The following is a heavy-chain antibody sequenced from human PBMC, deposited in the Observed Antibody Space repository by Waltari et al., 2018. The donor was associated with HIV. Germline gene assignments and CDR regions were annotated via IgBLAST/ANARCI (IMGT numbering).Heavy chain of an antibody. CDR3: ARTVGPKRQAFDI. CDR2: FYFIGNT. J-gene: IGHJ3*02. CDR1: GGSVRTYS. Sequence: QVRLQESGPGLVQPPETLSLTCTVSGGSVRTYSWSWIRQPAGRGLEWIGLFYFIGNTRYNPSLTGRATVSLDTSKNQVSLKLSSVTATDTAVYYCARTVGPKRQAFDIWGQGTTVVVSS. D-gene: IGHD1-26*01. V-gene: IGHV4-4*07.